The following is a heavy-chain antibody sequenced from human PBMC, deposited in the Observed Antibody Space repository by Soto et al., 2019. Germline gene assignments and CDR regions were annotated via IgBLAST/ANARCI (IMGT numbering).Heavy chain of an antibody. CDR2: ISGSGSDT. J-gene: IGHJ4*02. D-gene: IGHD1-26*01. CDR1: GFTFSSYS. Sequence: GGSLRLSCAASGFTFSSYSMNWVRQAPGKGLEWVSTISGSGSDTYYADSVKGRFTISRDNSKSMVSLQMDSLRAEDTAVYYCAKDLPRSGSYAEGFAYWGQGTLVTVSS. V-gene: IGHV3-23*01. CDR3: AKDLPRSGSYAEGFAY.